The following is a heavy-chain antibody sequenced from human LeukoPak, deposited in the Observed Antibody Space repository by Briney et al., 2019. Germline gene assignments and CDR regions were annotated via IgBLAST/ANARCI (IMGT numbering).Heavy chain of an antibody. J-gene: IGHJ5*02. CDR1: GYTFTDYY. CDR3: ARGIAAPGGRWFDP. D-gene: IGHD6-13*01. V-gene: IGHV1-2*02. Sequence: GASVTVSCTASGYTFTDYYMHWVRQAPGQGLEWMGWINPNSGGTNYAQQFQGRVTMTRDTSISTTYMELSNLRSDDTAVYYCARGIAAPGGRWFDPWGQGTLVTVSS. CDR2: INPNSGGT.